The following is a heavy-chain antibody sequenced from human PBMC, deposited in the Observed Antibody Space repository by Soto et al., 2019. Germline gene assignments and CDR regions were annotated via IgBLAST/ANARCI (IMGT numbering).Heavy chain of an antibody. CDR3: ARDGQSPAPYAFDM. V-gene: IGHV3-33*01. J-gene: IGHJ3*02. CDR1: GLTFSSHA. CDR2: IWSDGSNK. Sequence: QVQLVESGRGVVQPGMSLRLSCATSGLTFSSHAIHWVRQAPGKGLEWVAQIWSDGSNKYYADSMRGRFTISRDFSNNMAFLQMDSLRAEDTAVYYCARDGQSPAPYAFDMWGQGTLVIVSS.